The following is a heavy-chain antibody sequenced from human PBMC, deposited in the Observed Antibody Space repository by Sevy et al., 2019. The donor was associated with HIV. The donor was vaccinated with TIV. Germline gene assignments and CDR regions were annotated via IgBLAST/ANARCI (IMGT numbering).Heavy chain of an antibody. CDR1: GFTFSSYW. CDR3: ATYYGSGSGGATYYFDY. CDR2: IKQDGSEK. D-gene: IGHD3-10*01. J-gene: IGHJ4*02. Sequence: GGSLRLSCAASGFTFSSYWMSWVRQAPGKGLEWVANIKQDGSEKYYVDSVKGRFTISRDNAKNSLYLQMNSLRAEDTAVYYCATYYGSGSGGATYYFDYWGQGTLVTVSS. V-gene: IGHV3-7*01.